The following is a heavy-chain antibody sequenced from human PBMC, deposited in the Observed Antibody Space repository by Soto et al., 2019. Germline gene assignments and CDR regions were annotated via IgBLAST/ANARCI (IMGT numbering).Heavy chain of an antibody. CDR2: VYYTGSA. Sequence: QLQLQESGPGLVKPSETLSLTCTVSGGSISIRSYHWGWIRQPPGKGLEYIGSVYYTGSAYYNPSLKRRVTVSIDTSKNQFSLKLNSVTAADTAVYYCARRSGCSDGSCSFDYWGQGTLVTVSS. J-gene: IGHJ4*02. CDR3: ARRSGCSDGSCSFDY. V-gene: IGHV4-39*01. CDR1: GGSISIRSYH. D-gene: IGHD2-15*01.